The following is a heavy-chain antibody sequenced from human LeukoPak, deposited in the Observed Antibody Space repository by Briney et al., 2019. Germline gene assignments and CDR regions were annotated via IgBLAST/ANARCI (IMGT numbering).Heavy chain of an antibody. CDR3: ARESDSSGYYDH. D-gene: IGHD3-22*01. CDR1: GFIFSDYY. V-gene: IGHV3-11*05. J-gene: IGHJ4*02. Sequence: GGSLRLSCAASGFIFSDYYMSWIRQAPGKGLEWVSDISSSSSHTKYADSVKGRFTISRANAKNSLYLQMNSLRAGDTALYYCARESDSSGYYDHWGQGTLVTVSS. CDR2: ISSSSSHT.